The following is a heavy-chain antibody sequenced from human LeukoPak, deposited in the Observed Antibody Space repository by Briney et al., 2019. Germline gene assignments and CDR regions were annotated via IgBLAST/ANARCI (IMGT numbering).Heavy chain of an antibody. V-gene: IGHV4-59*11. CDR2: MYDSGNT. Sequence: PSETLSLTCTVSGASISSHHWSWIRQPPGKGLEWIGYMYDSGNTNYNPSLKSRITMSLDTSKNQFSLKLSSVTAVDTAIYYCARKDGDYWGQGTLVTVSS. J-gene: IGHJ4*02. CDR1: GASISSHH. D-gene: IGHD5-24*01. CDR3: ARKDGDY.